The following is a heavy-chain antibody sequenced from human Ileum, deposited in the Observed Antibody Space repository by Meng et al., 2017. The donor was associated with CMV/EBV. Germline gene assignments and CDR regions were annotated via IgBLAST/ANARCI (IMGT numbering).Heavy chain of an antibody. CDR1: GYSFAAHY. V-gene: IGHV1-2*02. D-gene: IGHD2-2*03. CDR3: VRDMDASQGSAFDI. CDR2: IHPTTGAA. J-gene: IGHJ3*02. Sequence: SGYSFAAHYIHWVRKAPGQGLEWMGLIHPTTGAADYAQKFSDRVTMTRDMSITTFYMELRRLTSDDTAVYYCVRDMDASQGSAFDIWGQGTMVTVSS.